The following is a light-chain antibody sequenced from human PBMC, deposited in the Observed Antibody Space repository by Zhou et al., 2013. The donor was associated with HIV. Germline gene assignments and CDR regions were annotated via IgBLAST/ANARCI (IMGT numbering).Light chain of an antibody. J-gene: IGKJ1*01. CDR2: GAS. Sequence: AIRLTQSPSSLSASTGDRVTITCRASQGIGTYLAWYQQKPGKAPKFLIYGASTLQTGVPSRFSGSGSGTDFTLTISCLQSEDFAAYYCLQYNTYPRTFGQGTKVEVK. CDR3: LQYNTYPRT. V-gene: IGKV1-8*01. CDR1: QGIGTY.